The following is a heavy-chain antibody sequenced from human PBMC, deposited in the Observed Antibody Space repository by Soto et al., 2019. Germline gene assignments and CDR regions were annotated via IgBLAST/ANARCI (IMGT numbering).Heavy chain of an antibody. V-gene: IGHV3-23*01. CDR1: GFTFTNYA. CDR3: AKDSQITMLPDV. D-gene: IGHD3-10*01. J-gene: IGHJ6*02. CDR2: ISGSGDST. Sequence: PGGSLRLSCAASGFTFTNYAMSWVRQAPGKGLEWVSAISGSGDSTYYAGSVKGRFTISRDNSKNTLYLQMNSLRAEDTAVYYCAKDSQITMLPDVWGQGTTVTVS.